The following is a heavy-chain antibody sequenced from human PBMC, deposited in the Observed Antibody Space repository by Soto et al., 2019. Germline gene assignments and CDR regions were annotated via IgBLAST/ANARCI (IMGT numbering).Heavy chain of an antibody. J-gene: IGHJ6*02. V-gene: IGHV4-59*01. D-gene: IGHD2-21*02. CDR2: MYNTGST. Sequence: SETLSLTCTVSGGSISSYYWSWIRQPPGKGLEWIGYMYNTGSTIYNPSLKSRVTISVDTSKNQFSLKLNAVTAADTAVYYCALDLWGYCVTDCYPLDVWGQGTTVTVSS. CDR1: GGSISSYY. CDR3: ALDLWGYCVTDCYPLDV.